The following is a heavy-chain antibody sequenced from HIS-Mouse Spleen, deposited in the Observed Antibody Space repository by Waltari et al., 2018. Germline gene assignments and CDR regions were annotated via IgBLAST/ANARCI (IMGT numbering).Heavy chain of an antibody. CDR3: ARAAAAGQDY. J-gene: IGHJ4*02. V-gene: IGHV4-38-2*02. CDR2: IYHSGST. D-gene: IGHD6-13*01. CDR1: GYSISSGYY. Sequence: QVQLQESGPGLVKPSETLSLTCTVSGYSISSGYYWGWIRQPPGKGLEWSGSIYHSGSTYYNPSLKSRVTISVDTSKNQFSLKLSSVTAADTAVYYCARAAAAGQDYWGQGTLVTVSS.